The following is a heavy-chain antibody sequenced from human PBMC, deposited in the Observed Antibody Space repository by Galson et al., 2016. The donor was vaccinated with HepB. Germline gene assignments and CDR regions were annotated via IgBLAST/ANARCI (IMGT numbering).Heavy chain of an antibody. V-gene: IGHV3-23*01. Sequence: LRLSCAASGFIFSEYAMSWVRRAPGKGLEWVSAISGSSAYIYYEDSVQGRFTISRDNFQNPLYLQMNSLRAEDTAVYYCAKDLGERLVTVYYYMDVWGKGTTVTVSS. CDR1: GFIFSEYA. J-gene: IGHJ6*03. CDR3: AKDLGERLVTVYYYMDV. CDR2: ISGSSAYI. D-gene: IGHD3-16*01.